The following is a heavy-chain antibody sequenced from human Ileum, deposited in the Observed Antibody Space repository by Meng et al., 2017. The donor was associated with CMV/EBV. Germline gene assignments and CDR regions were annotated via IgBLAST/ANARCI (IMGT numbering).Heavy chain of an antibody. CDR1: GYTFTGYY. CDR3: ARQKQWLTTNTYYYGTDV. J-gene: IGHJ6*02. V-gene: IGHV1-2*02. CDR2: INPNSGGT. Sequence: ASVKVSCKASGYTFTGYYMHWVRQAPGQGLEWMGWINPNSGGTNYAQKFQGRVTMTRDTSISTAYMELSRLRSDDTAVYYCARQKQWLTTNTYYYGTDVWGQGTTVTVSS. D-gene: IGHD6-19*01.